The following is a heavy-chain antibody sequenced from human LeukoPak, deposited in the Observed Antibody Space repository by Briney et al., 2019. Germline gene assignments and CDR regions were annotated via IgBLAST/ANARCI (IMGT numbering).Heavy chain of an antibody. D-gene: IGHD3-10*01. V-gene: IGHV4-34*01. CDR3: ARVGGGYYGSGSYLPLNWFDP. Sequence: SETLSLTCAVYGGSFSGYYWSWIRQPPGKGLEWIGEINHSGSTNYNPSLKSRVTISVDTSKNQFSLKLSSVTAADTAVYYCARVGGGYYGSGSYLPLNWFDPWGQGTLVTVSS. CDR2: INHSGST. CDR1: GGSFSGYY. J-gene: IGHJ5*02.